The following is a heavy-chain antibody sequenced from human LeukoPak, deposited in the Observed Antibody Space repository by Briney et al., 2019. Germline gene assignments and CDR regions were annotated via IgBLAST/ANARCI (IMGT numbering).Heavy chain of an antibody. CDR2: INAGNGNT. CDR3: ARGTILTGYYQVLEFDY. D-gene: IGHD3-9*01. Sequence: ASVKVSCKASGYTFTSYAMHWVRQAPGQRLEWMGWINAGNGNTKYSQEFQGRVTITRDTSASTAYMELSSLRSEDMAVYYCARGTILTGYYQVLEFDYWGQGTLVTVSS. CDR1: GYTFTSYA. V-gene: IGHV1-3*03. J-gene: IGHJ4*02.